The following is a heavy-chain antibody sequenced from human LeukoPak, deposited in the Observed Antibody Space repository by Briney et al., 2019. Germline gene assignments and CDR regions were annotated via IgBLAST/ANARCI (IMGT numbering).Heavy chain of an antibody. CDR1: GYTFTSYG. CDR2: ISAYNGNT. Sequence: GASVKVSCKASGYTFTSYGISWVRQAPGQGLEWMGWISAYNGNTNYAQKLQGRVTMTTDTSTSTAYMELRSLRSDDTAVYYCARDLQVSSSYNLFDPWGQGALVTVSS. J-gene: IGHJ5*02. D-gene: IGHD2-2*01. V-gene: IGHV1-18*01. CDR3: ARDLQVSSSYNLFDP.